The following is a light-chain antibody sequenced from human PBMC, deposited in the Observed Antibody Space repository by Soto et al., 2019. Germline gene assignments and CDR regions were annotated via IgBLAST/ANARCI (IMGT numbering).Light chain of an antibody. J-gene: IGKJ1*01. CDR1: QSIRRW. CDR3: QQSYSTPVT. Sequence: DTQITQSPSMLSASVGDRVTIACRASQSIRRWLAWYQQKPGKAPKLLIYAASSLQSGVPSRFSGSGSGTDFTLTISSLQPEGFATYYCQQSYSTPVTFGQGTKVDIK. V-gene: IGKV1-39*01. CDR2: AAS.